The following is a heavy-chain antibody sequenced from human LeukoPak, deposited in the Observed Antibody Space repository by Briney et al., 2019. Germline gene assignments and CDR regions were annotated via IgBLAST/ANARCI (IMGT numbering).Heavy chain of an antibody. Sequence: GGSLRLSCAASGFTFSSYEMNWVRQAPGKGLEWVSYISSSGSTIYYADSVKGRFTISRDNSKNTLYLLMNSLRAEDTAVYYCARGPEWELLYFDYWGQGTLVTVSS. CDR2: ISSSGSTI. CDR1: GFTFSSYE. D-gene: IGHD1-26*01. V-gene: IGHV3-48*03. CDR3: ARGPEWELLYFDY. J-gene: IGHJ4*02.